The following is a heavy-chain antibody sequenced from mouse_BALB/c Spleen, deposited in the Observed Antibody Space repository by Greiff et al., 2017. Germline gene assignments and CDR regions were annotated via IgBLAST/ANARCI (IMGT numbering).Heavy chain of an antibody. V-gene: IGHV7-3*02. J-gene: IGHJ4*01. Sequence: ELKLMESGGGLVQPGGSLRLSCATSGFTFTDYYMSWVRQPPGKALEWLGFIRNKANGYTTEYSASVKGRFTISRDNSQSILYLQMNTLRAEDSATYYCARDITGYAMDYWGQGTSVTVSS. D-gene: IGHD1-1*01. CDR1: GFTFTDYY. CDR2: IRNKANGYTT. CDR3: ARDITGYAMDY.